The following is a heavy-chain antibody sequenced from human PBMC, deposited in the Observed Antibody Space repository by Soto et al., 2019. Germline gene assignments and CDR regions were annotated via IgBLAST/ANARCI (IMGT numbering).Heavy chain of an antibody. CDR2: IKQDGSEK. CDR1: GFTFSSYW. V-gene: IGHV3-7*01. Sequence: GGSLRLSCAASGFTFSSYWMSWVRQASGKGLEWVANIKQDGSEKYYVDSVKGRFTLSRDNAKNSLQLQMSSLRDEDTAIYFCARVAYGNGWIFDYWGQGTLVTVSS. CDR3: ARVAYGNGWIFDY. D-gene: IGHD6-19*01. J-gene: IGHJ4*01.